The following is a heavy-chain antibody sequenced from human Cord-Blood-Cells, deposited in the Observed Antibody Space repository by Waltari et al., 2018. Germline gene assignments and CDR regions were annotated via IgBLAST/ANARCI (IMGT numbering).Heavy chain of an antibody. V-gene: IGHV1-2*06. D-gene: IGHD2-2*01. J-gene: IGHJ3*02. CDR2: SNPNRGGT. Sequence: QVQLVQSGAEVKKPGASVKVSCKASGYTFTGYYMHWVRQAPGQGLEWMGRSNPNRGGTSYARELQGRGTMTRDTSISTAYMELSRLRSDDTAVYYCARVSGYCSRTSCYACDIWGQGTMVTVSS. CDR3: ARVSGYCSRTSCYACDI. CDR1: GYTFTGYY.